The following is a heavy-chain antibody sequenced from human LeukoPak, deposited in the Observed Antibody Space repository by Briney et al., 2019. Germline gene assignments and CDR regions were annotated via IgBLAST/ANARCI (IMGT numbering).Heavy chain of an antibody. J-gene: IGHJ4*02. V-gene: IGHV3-74*01. Sequence: PGGSMTLSWVLSGLTLTIYWMHCARQAQEDGLVWVSRINPDGSPTSYADSVKGRFTISRDSAKNTLYLQMNSLRAEDTAVYYCARVSVGRYYFHNWGQGTPVTVS. CDR3: ARVSVGRYYFHN. D-gene: IGHD3-3*02. CDR2: INPDGSPT. CDR1: GLTLTIYW.